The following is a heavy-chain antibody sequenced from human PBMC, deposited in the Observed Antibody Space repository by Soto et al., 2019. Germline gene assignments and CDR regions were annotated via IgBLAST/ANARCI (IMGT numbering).Heavy chain of an antibody. CDR1: GFTFSNYA. CDR2: IWYDGSNK. J-gene: IGHJ6*02. Sequence: GGSLRLSCAASGFTFSNYAMHWVRQAPGKGLEWVAVIWYDGSNKYYADSLKGRFTISRDNSKNTLYLQMNSLRVEDTAVYYCARDLWFGDPGYGMDVWGQGTTVTVSS. D-gene: IGHD3-10*01. V-gene: IGHV3-33*08. CDR3: ARDLWFGDPGYGMDV.